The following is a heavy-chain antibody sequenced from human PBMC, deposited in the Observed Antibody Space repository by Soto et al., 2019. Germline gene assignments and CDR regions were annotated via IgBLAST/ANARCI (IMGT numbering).Heavy chain of an antibody. Sequence: PSETLSLTCTVSGGSVSSGSYYWSWIRQPPGKGLEWIGYIYYSGSTNYNPSLKSRVTISVDTSKNQFSLKLSSVTAADTAVYYCARDRGTNGVCQNWFDPWGQGTLVTVSS. CDR3: ARDRGTNGVCQNWFDP. D-gene: IGHD2-8*01. CDR2: IYYSGST. CDR1: GGSVSSGSYY. J-gene: IGHJ5*02. V-gene: IGHV4-61*01.